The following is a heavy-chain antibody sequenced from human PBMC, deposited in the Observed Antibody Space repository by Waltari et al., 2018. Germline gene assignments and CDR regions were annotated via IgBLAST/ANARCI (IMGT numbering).Heavy chain of an antibody. D-gene: IGHD2-15*01. CDR3: ARKLYCSTGTCIHAFDI. V-gene: IGHV5-51*01. CDR1: GYSFSSSW. Sequence: EVQLVQSGAEVKEPGESLKISCKGSGYSFSSSWIGWVRQMPGKGLEWMGIIYPGDSDTRYSPSFQGQVTISADKSISTAFLQWRSLKASDTAMYYCARKLYCSTGTCIHAFDIWGQGTMVAVSS. CDR2: IYPGDSDT. J-gene: IGHJ3*02.